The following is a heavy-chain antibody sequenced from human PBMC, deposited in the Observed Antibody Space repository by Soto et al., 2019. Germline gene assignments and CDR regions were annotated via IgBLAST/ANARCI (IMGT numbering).Heavy chain of an antibody. CDR1: GGSSSGYY. V-gene: IGHV4-34*01. Sequence: SETLSLTCAVYGGSSSGYYWSWIRQPPGKGLEWIGEINHSGSTNYNPSLKSRATISVDTSKNQFSLKLSSVTAADTAVYYCARGLSQPGAYPHYYGSGSYFDYWGQGTLVTVSS. CDR3: ARGLSQPGAYPHYYGSGSYFDY. CDR2: INHSGST. D-gene: IGHD3-10*01. J-gene: IGHJ4*02.